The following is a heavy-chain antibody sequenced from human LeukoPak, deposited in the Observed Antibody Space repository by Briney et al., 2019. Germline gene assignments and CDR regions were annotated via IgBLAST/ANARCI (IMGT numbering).Heavy chain of an antibody. CDR3: ARPLLPYCTNGVCYEAGRLWFDP. CDR1: GYTFTGYY. Sequence: GASVKVSCKASGYTFTGYYMHWVRQAPGQGLEWMGWINPNSGGTNYAQKFQGRVTMTRDTSIGTAYMELSRLRSDDTAVYYCARPLLPYCTNGVCYEAGRLWFDPWGQGTLVTVSS. J-gene: IGHJ5*02. V-gene: IGHV1-2*02. CDR2: INPNSGGT. D-gene: IGHD2-8*01.